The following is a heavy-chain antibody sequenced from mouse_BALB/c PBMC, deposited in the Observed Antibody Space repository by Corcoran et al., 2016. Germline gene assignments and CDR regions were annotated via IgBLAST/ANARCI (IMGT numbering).Heavy chain of an antibody. CDR3: ARGLDGAMDY. CDR2: ISYDGSN. V-gene: IGHV3-6*02. J-gene: IGHJ4*01. CDR1: GYSITSGYY. Sequence: DVQLQESGPGLVKPSQSLSLTCSVTGYSITSGYYWNWIRQFPGNKLEWMGYISYDGSNNYNPSLKNRISITRDTSKYQFFLKLNSVTTEDTATYYCARGLDGAMDYWGQGTSVTVSS.